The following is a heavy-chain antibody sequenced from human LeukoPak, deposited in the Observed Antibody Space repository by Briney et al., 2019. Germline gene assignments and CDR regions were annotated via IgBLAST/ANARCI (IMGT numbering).Heavy chain of an antibody. CDR1: GFTLGSYW. D-gene: IGHD1-1*01. CDR3: ARTTYGDY. Sequence: GGSLRLSCEASGFTLGSYWMTWVRQAPRKGPEWAAAIKEDGSETYYVDSVKGRFTISRDNAKNSLYLQMSSLRAEDTAVYYCARTTYGDYWGQGTLVTVSS. CDR2: IKEDGSET. J-gene: IGHJ4*02. V-gene: IGHV3-7*02.